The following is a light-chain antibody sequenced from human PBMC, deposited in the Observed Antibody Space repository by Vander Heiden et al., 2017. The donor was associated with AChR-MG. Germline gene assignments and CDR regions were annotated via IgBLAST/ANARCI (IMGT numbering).Light chain of an antibody. Sequence: DVVMTQSPLSLPVTLGQPASISCRSSQSLVHSDGNTYLNWFQQRPGQSPRRLIYKVSNRDSGVPDRFSGSGSGTDFTLKISRVEAEDVGVYYCRQGTHWPQGFGQGTKVEIK. V-gene: IGKV2-30*02. CDR3: RQGTHWPQG. CDR2: KVS. J-gene: IGKJ1*01. CDR1: QSLVHSDGNTY.